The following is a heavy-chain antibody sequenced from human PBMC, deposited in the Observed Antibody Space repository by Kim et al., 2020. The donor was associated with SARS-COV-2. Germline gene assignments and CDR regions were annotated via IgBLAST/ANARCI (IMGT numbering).Heavy chain of an antibody. J-gene: IGHJ4*02. CDR1: GFTFSNYA. D-gene: IGHD6-13*01. CDR2: ISVGGST. V-gene: IGHV3-23*01. Sequence: GGSLRLSCAASGFTFSNYAMGWVRQAPGKGLDWVSFISVGGSTYYADSVKGRFSISRDNSKNTVYLQMNSLSADDTAIYYCARGLVGYSSTWADYFDCWGLGTLVTVSS. CDR3: ARGLVGYSSTWADYFDC.